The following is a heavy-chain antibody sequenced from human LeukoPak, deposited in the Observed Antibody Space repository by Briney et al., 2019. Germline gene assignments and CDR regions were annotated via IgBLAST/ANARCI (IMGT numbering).Heavy chain of an antibody. Sequence: ASVKVSCKASGYTFTSYGISWVRQAPGQGLEWMGWISAYNDNTNYAQKLQGRVTMTTDTSTSTAYMELRSLRSDDTAVYYCARDDELGYCSSTSCLLFDYWGQGTLVTVSS. D-gene: IGHD2-2*01. CDR2: ISAYNDNT. V-gene: IGHV1-18*01. CDR3: ARDDELGYCSSTSCLLFDY. CDR1: GYTFTSYG. J-gene: IGHJ4*02.